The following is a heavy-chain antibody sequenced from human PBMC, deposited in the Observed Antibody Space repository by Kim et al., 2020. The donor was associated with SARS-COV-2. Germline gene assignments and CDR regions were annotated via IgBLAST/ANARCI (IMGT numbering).Heavy chain of an antibody. J-gene: IGHJ6*02. Sequence: SETLSLICAVYGGSFSGYYWSWIRQPPGKGLEWIGEINHSGSTNYNPSLKSRVTISVDTSKNQFSLKLSSVTAADTAVYYCARGWVLWFGELGRGPYYYYGMDVWGQGTTVTVSS. CDR2: INHSGST. CDR3: ARGWVLWFGELGRGPYYYYGMDV. CDR1: GGSFSGYY. V-gene: IGHV4-34*01. D-gene: IGHD3-10*01.